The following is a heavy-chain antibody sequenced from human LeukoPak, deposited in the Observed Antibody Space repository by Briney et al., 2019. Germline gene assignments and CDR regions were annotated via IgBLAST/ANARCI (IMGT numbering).Heavy chain of an antibody. CDR3: AREGRYPDY. V-gene: IGHV4-61*02. D-gene: IGHD1-26*01. J-gene: IGHJ4*02. Sequence: SETLSLTCTVSGGFISSGSYYWSWIRQPAGKGLEWIGRIYTSGSTNYNPSLKSRVTISVDTSKNQFSLKLSSVTAADTAVYYCAREGRYPDYWGQGTLVTVSS. CDR1: GGFISSGSYY. CDR2: IYTSGST.